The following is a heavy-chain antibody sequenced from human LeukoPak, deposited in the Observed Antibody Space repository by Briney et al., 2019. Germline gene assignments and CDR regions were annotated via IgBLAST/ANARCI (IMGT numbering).Heavy chain of an antibody. V-gene: IGHV1-2*02. CDR2: INPNSGGT. D-gene: IGHD3-3*01. CDR1: GYTFTGYY. J-gene: IGHJ4*02. Sequence: GASVKVSCKASGYTFTGYYMHWVRQGPGQRLGWRGGINPNSGGTNYAQKVQGRVTMTRDTAIITDYRELSRLRSGDTATYYCARVSSLDFWSDLGFYYFDYWGQ. CDR3: ARVSSLDFWSDLGFYYFDY.